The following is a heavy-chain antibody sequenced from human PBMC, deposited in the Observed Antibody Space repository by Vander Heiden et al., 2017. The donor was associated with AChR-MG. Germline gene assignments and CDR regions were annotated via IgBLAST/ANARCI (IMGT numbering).Heavy chain of an antibody. V-gene: IGHV1-69*01. CDR3: ARETGYCSGGSCYEHAFDI. CDR2: IIPIFGTA. CDR1: GGTFSSSA. J-gene: IGHJ3*02. D-gene: IGHD2-15*01. Sequence: QVQLVQSGAEVKKPGSSVQVSCKASGGTFSSSALSWVRQAPGQGLEWMGGIIPIFGTANYAQKFQGRVTITADESTSTAYMELSSLRSEDTAVYYCARETGYCSGGSCYEHAFDIWGQGTMVTVSS.